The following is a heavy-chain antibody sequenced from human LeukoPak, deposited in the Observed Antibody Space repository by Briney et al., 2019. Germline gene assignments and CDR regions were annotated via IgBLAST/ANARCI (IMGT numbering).Heavy chain of an antibody. CDR2: ISGNGFST. V-gene: IGHV3-23*01. J-gene: IGHJ4*02. D-gene: IGHD3-3*01. Sequence: GGSLRLSCAASRFTFSTFAMTWVRQAPGKGLEWVATISGNGFSTHYAQNVRGRFTISRDNGETKLYLQMNRLRAEDTAVYYCAKDTITIFGVVTQKDYWGQGTLVTVSS. CDR3: AKDTITIFGVVTQKDY. CDR1: RFTFSTFA.